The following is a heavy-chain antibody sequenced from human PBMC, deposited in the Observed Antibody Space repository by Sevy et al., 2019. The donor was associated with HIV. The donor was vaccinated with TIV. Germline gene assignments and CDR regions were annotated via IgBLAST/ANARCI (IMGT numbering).Heavy chain of an antibody. V-gene: IGHV3-30*02. CDR2: IRYDGSTK. Sequence: GGSLRLSCAASGFTFSRYCMHWVRQAPGKGLEWVAFIRYDGSTKYYAESVKGRFIISRDNSKDTLYLQMNSLRGDDTSLYYCAKGLGMVQGALLSDDVWGQGTMVTVSS. J-gene: IGHJ3*01. D-gene: IGHD3-10*01. CDR1: GFTFSRYC. CDR3: AKGLGMVQGALLSDDV.